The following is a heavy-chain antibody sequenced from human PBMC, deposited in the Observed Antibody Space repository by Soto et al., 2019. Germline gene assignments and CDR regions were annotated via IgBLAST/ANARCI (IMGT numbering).Heavy chain of an antibody. CDR3: ARSTPGNPFDI. CDR1: GFTFNSYT. CDR2: ISAGGRSI. J-gene: IGHJ3*02. Sequence: EVQLVESGGGLVEPGGSLRLSCAASGFTFNSYTMNWVRQPPGKGLEWVSSISAGGRSIYYTDSLKGRSTVSRDNSKNSRYLQMNSLRVDYTAVYYCARSTPGNPFDIWGQGTMVTVSS. D-gene: IGHD3-10*01. V-gene: IGHV3-21*01.